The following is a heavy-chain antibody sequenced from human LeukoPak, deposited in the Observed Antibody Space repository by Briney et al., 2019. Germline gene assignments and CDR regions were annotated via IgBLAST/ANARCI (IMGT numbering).Heavy chain of an antibody. CDR1: GDTFSDHA. D-gene: IGHD5-24*01. CDR3: ARGIQLSNFGL. Sequence: SVKVSCKASGDTFSDHAITWVRQAPGQGPEWMGGVFPMFTTSTYAQKFQGRVTITADESTSTAYMELSSLTSEDTAVYYCARGIQLSNFGLWAQGTLVTVS. V-gene: IGHV1-69*13. CDR2: VFPMFTTS. J-gene: IGHJ5*02.